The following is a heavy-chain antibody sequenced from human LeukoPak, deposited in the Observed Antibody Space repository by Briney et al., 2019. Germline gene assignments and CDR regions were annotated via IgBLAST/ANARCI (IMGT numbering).Heavy chain of an antibody. Sequence: ASVKVSCKVSGYTLTELSMHWVRQAPGKGLERMGGFDPEDGETIYAQKFQGRVTMTEDTSTDTAYMELSSLRSEDTAVYYCATXXXXXXXGTGWGYYYYGMDVWGQGTTVTVSS. CDR2: FDPEDGET. J-gene: IGHJ6*02. D-gene: IGHD1-1*01. V-gene: IGHV1-24*01. CDR1: GYTLTELS. CDR3: ATXXXXXXXGTGWGYYYYGMDV.